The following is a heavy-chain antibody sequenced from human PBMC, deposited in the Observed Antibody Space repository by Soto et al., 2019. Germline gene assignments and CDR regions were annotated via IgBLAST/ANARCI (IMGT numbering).Heavy chain of an antibody. Sequence: PSETLSLTCSVSCGSISTGGYYWSWIRQHPGKGLEWIGYIYYSGSTYYNPSLKSRVTMSEDTSKNQFSLKLSSVTAADMAVYYCGRGSRLGGYCYWGQGNLVPVSS. D-gene: IGHD3-16*01. J-gene: IGHJ4*02. CDR3: GRGSRLGGYCY. CDR2: IYYSGST. CDR1: CGSISTGGYY. V-gene: IGHV4-31*03.